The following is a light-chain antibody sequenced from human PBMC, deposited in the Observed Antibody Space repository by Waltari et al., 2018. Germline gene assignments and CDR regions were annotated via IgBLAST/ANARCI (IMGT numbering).Light chain of an antibody. CDR1: QGIGND. Sequence: DIQMTQSPSSLSASVGTRVTITCRASQGIGNDLAWYQQKPGRAPKLLIYAASTLQSGVPPRFSGSGFGRDFTLTISSLQPEDVGTYYCQKYTSALGAFGQGTKVEI. CDR3: QKYTSALGA. CDR2: AAS. J-gene: IGKJ1*01. V-gene: IGKV1-27*01.